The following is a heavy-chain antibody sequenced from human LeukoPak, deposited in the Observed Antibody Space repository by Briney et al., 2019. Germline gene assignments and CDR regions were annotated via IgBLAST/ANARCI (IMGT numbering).Heavy chain of an antibody. D-gene: IGHD4-17*01. J-gene: IGHJ4*02. CDR3: AREAYGDYYSDY. CDR2: IYYSGST. CDR1: GGSISSSSYY. Sequence: SETLSLTCTVSGGSISSSSYYWGWIRQPPGKGLEWIGSIYYSGSTYYNPSLKSRVTISVDTSKNQFSLKLSSVTAADSAVYYCAREAYGDYYSDYWGQGTLVTVSS. V-gene: IGHV4-39*07.